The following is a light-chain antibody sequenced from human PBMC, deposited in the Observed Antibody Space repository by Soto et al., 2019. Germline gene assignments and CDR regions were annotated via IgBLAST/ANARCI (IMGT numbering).Light chain of an antibody. J-gene: IGLJ1*01. CDR1: SSDVGSYNL. Sequence: QSALTQPASVCGSPGQSITISCTGTSSDVGSYNLVSWYQQHPGKAPKLMIYEVSKRPSGVSNRFSSSKSGNTASLTISGLQSEDEADYYCCSYAGSSTYVFGTGTKVTGL. V-gene: IGLV2-23*02. CDR3: CSYAGSSTYV. CDR2: EVS.